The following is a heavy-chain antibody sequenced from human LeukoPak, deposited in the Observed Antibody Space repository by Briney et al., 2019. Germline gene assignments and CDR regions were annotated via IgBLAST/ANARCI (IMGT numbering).Heavy chain of an antibody. CDR2: IYYSGST. Sequence: SETLSLTCTVSGGSISSSSYYWGWIRQPPGKGLEWIGSIYYSGSTYYNPSLKCRVTISVDTSKNQFSLKLSSVTAADTAVYYCAISSVGYSGYESFDYWGQGTLVTVSS. D-gene: IGHD5-12*01. CDR3: AISSVGYSGYESFDY. J-gene: IGHJ4*02. CDR1: GGSISSSSYY. V-gene: IGHV4-39*01.